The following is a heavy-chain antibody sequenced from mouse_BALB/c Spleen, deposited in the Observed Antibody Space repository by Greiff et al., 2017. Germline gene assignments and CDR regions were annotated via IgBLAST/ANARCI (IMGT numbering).Heavy chain of an antibody. CDR2: IWAGGST. Sequence: VQLVESGPGLVAPSQSLSITCTVSGFSLTSYGVHWVRQPPGKGLEWLGVIWAGGSTNYNSALMSRLSISKDNSKSQVFLKMNSLQTDDTAMYYCARSFYGSWYFDVWGAGTTVTVSS. CDR3: ARSFYGSWYFDV. CDR1: GFSLTSYG. J-gene: IGHJ1*01. V-gene: IGHV2-9*02. D-gene: IGHD1-1*01.